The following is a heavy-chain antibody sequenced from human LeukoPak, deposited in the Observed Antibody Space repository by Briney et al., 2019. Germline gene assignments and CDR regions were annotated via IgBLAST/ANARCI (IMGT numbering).Heavy chain of an antibody. D-gene: IGHD3-10*01. CDR3: ARGEYGSGSYYFHYYYGMDV. CDR1: GFTVSSNY. Sequence: GGSLRLSCAASGFTVSSNYMSWVRQAPGKGLEWVSVIYSGGSTYYADSVKGRFTISRDNSKNTLYLQMNGLRAEDTAVYYCARGEYGSGSYYFHYYYGMDVWGQGTTVTVSS. CDR2: IYSGGST. J-gene: IGHJ6*02. V-gene: IGHV3-66*01.